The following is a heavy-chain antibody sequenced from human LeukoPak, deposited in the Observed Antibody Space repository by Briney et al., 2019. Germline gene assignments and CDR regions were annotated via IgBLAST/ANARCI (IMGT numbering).Heavy chain of an antibody. CDR2: IGGSGGST. V-gene: IGHV3-23*01. Sequence: QTGGSLRLSCAASGFTFSSYAMSWVRQAPGKGLEWVSTIGGSGGSTYYADSVKGRFTISRDNSKNTLYLQMNSLRAEDTAVYYCAKGDSSWATTFDPWGQGTLVTVSS. D-gene: IGHD6-13*01. CDR1: GFTFSSYA. CDR3: AKGDSSWATTFDP. J-gene: IGHJ5*02.